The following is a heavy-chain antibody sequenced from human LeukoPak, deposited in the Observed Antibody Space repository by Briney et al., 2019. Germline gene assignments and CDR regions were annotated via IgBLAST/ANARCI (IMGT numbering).Heavy chain of an antibody. CDR1: GFTFSSYG. CDR3: AKESLRVVPSATFDY. Sequence: HPGGSLRLSCAASGFTFSSYGMRWVRQAPGKGLEGVSAISGSGGSTYYADSVKGRFTISRDNSKNTLYLQMHSLRAGDTAVYYCAKESLRVVPSATFDYWGQGTLVTVSS. J-gene: IGHJ4*02. D-gene: IGHD2-2*01. CDR2: ISGSGGST. V-gene: IGHV3-23*01.